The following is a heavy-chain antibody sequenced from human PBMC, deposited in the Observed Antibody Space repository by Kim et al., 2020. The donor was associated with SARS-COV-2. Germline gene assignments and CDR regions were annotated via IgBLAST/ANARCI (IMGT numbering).Heavy chain of an antibody. Sequence: GGSLRLSCAASGFTFSSYAMHWVRQAPGKGLEYVSAISSNGGSTYYANSVKGRFTISRDNSKNTLYLQMGSLRAEDMAVYYCAREGLEEAFDIWGQGTMVTVSS. CDR2: ISSNGGST. V-gene: IGHV3-64*01. J-gene: IGHJ3*02. CDR1: GFTFSSYA. D-gene: IGHD1-1*01. CDR3: AREGLEEAFDI.